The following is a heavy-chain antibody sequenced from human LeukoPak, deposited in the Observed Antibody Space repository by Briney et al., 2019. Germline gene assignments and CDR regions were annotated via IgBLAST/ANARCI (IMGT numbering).Heavy chain of an antibody. D-gene: IGHD6-19*01. V-gene: IGHV3-21*01. J-gene: IGHJ4*02. CDR3: ARGWLDYFDY. CDR2: ISSSSSYI. CDR1: GFTVSSNY. Sequence: GGSLRLSCAASGFTVSSNYMSWVRQAPGKGLEWVSPISSSSSYIYYADSVKGRFTISRDNAKNSLYLQMNSLRAEDTAVYYCARGWLDYFDYWGQGTLVTVSS.